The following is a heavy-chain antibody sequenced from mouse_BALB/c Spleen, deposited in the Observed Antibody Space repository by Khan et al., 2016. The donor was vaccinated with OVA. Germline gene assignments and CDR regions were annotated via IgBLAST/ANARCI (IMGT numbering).Heavy chain of an antibody. V-gene: IGHV5-6-3*01. CDR2: INSNGGYT. J-gene: IGHJ3*01. D-gene: IGHD3-3*01. Sequence: EVELVESGGDLVQPGGSLKLSCAASGFTFSSYGMSWVRQNPDKRLELVATINSNGGYTFYPDSVKGRFTISRDNAKNTLYLQMSSLKSEDTAMYYCTGGADGFPYWGQGTVVTVGA. CDR3: TGGADGFPY. CDR1: GFTFSSYG.